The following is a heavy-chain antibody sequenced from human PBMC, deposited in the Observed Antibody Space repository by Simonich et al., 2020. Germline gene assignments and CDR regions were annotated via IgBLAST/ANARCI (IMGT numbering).Heavy chain of an antibody. J-gene: IGHJ4*02. V-gene: IGHV4-59*01. CDR1: GGSISSYY. Sequence: QVQLQESGPGLVKPSETLSLTCTVSGGSISSYYWSWIRQPPGKGLEWIGYIYYSGRTNYHPSLKGRVTISVDTSKNQFSLKLSSVTAADTAVYYCARGGLYFDYWGQGTLVTVSS. CDR3: ARGGLYFDY. CDR2: IYYSGRT. D-gene: IGHD2-15*01.